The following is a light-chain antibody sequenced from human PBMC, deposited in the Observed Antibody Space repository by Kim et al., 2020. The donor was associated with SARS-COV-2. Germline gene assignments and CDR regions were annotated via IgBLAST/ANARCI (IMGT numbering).Light chain of an antibody. CDR1: SSDVGGYNY. Sequence: PGQSVTISCTVTSSDVGGYNYVSWYQQHPGKAPKLMIYEVSKRPSGVPDRFSGSKSGNTASLTVSGLQAEDEADYYCSSYAGSNWGFGGGTQLTVL. J-gene: IGLJ3*02. V-gene: IGLV2-8*01. CDR2: EVS. CDR3: SSYAGSNWG.